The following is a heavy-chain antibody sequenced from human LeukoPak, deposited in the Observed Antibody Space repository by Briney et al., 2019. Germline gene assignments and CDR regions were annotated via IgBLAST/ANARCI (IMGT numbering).Heavy chain of an antibody. CDR3: ARLDDNSGYFH. V-gene: IGHV4-39*01. CDR2: IYYSGST. J-gene: IGHJ4*02. Sequence: PSETLSLTCTVSGGSISSSSYYWGWIRQPPGKGLEWIGSIYYSGSTYYNPSLKSRITISVDTSKNQFSLKLSSVTAADTAVYYCARLDDNSGYFHWGQGTLVTVSS. D-gene: IGHD3-22*01. CDR1: GGSISSSSYY.